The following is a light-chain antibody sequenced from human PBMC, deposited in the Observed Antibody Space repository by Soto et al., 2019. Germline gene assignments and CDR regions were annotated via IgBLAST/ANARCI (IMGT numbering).Light chain of an antibody. CDR3: QQYNNWDT. CDR2: GAS. Sequence: EIVMTQSPATLSVSPGERATLSCRASQSVSSNLAWYQQKPGQAPRLLIYGASTRATGIPARFSGSGSGTEFTLTISSLQYEDFAVYYCQQYNNWDTFGQGTKLEIK. V-gene: IGKV3-15*01. J-gene: IGKJ2*01. CDR1: QSVSSN.